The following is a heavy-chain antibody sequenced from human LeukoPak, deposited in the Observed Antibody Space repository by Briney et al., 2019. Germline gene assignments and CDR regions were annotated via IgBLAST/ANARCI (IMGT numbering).Heavy chain of an antibody. V-gene: IGHV1-2*02. CDR2: INPNSGDT. D-gene: IGHD3-22*01. CDR3: ASRRYYDSSGYYPNDAFDI. CDR1: GYTFTDYY. Sequence: GASVKVSCKASGYTFTDYYMHWVRQAPGQGLEWMGWINPNSGDTNYAQKFQGRVTVTRDTSISTAYMELRSLRSDDTAVYYCASRRYYDSSGYYPNDAFDIWGQGTMVTVSS. J-gene: IGHJ3*02.